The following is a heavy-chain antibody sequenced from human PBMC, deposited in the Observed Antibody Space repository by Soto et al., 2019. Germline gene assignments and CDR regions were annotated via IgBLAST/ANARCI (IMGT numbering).Heavy chain of an antibody. D-gene: IGHD3-22*01. CDR1: GDSISSGGYC. CDR3: ARFGGGGYYFDSSGYLDY. J-gene: IGHJ4*02. CDR2: ISNSGNT. V-gene: IGHV4-31*03. Sequence: PSETLSLTCTVSGDSISSGGYCWSWIRQHPGKGLEWIGYISNSGNTYYNPSLKSRVTISVDTSENQFSLKLTSVTAADTAVYYFARFGGGGYYFDSSGYLDYWGQGTLVTVSS.